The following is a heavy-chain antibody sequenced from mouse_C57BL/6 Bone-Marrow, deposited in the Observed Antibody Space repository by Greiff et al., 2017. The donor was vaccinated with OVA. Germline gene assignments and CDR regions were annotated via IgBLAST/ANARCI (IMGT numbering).Heavy chain of an antibody. CDR3: ARLDDYAWFAY. V-gene: IGHV1-64*01. Sequence: QVQLQQPGAELVKPGASVKLSCKASGYTFTSYWMHWVKQRPGQGLEWIGMIHPNSGSTNYNEKFKSKATLTVDKSSSTAYMQLSSLTSEDSAVYYGARLDDYAWFAYWGQGTLVTVSA. CDR2: IHPNSGST. J-gene: IGHJ3*01. D-gene: IGHD2-4*01. CDR1: GYTFTSYW.